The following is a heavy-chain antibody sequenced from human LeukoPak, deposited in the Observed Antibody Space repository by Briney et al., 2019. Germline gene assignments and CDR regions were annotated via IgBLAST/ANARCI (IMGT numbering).Heavy chain of an antibody. J-gene: IGHJ4*02. Sequence: HPGGSLRLSCAASGFSLGRYSMNWVRQAPGKGLEWLAYISSTSTTMYYAASVKGRFTISRDNAKNSLYLQMNSLRAEDTAVYYCARDRDYGDYDDYWGQGTLVTVSS. CDR2: ISSTSTTM. CDR3: ARDRDYGDYDDY. D-gene: IGHD4-17*01. V-gene: IGHV3-48*04. CDR1: GFSLGRYS.